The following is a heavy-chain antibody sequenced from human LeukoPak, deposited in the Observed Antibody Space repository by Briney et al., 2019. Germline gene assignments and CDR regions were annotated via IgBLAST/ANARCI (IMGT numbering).Heavy chain of an antibody. J-gene: IGHJ4*02. Sequence: SETLSLTCAVYGGSFSGYYWSWIRQPPGKGLEWIGEINHSGSTNYNPSLKSRVTISVDTSKNQLSLKLSSVTAADTAVYYCASGDGGYRSGREYYFDYWGRGTLVTVSS. CDR1: GGSFSGYY. V-gene: IGHV4-34*01. CDR2: INHSGST. CDR3: ASGDGGYRSGREYYFDY. D-gene: IGHD3-10*01.